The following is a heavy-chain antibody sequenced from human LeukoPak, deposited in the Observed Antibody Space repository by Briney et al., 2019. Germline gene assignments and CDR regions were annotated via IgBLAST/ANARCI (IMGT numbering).Heavy chain of an antibody. V-gene: IGHV1-69*13. CDR2: IIPIFGTA. J-gene: IGHJ6*02. Sequence: ASVKVSYKASGGTFSSYAISWVRQAPGQGLEWMGGIIPIFGTANYAQKFQGRVTITADESTSTAYMELSSLRSEDTAVYYCARGIAVADYYYYYGMDVWGQGTTVTVSS. D-gene: IGHD6-19*01. CDR3: ARGIAVADYYYYYGMDV. CDR1: GGTFSSYA.